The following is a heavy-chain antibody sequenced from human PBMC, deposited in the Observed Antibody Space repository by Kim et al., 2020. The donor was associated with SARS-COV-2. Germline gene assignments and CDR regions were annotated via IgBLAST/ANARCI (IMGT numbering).Heavy chain of an antibody. CDR3: ARGVFCGTSSTCSVYFYHYGMAA. V-gene: IGHV3-21*04. D-gene: IGHD2-21*01. CDR2: ISRDRSYI. Sequence: GGSLRLSCAASAFTFSNYSMNWVRQAPGQGLEWVSSISRDRSYIYYADSVKGRFTIARDNARNSLYLQMNSLRAEDTAVYYCARGVFCGTSSTCSVYFYHYGMAAWGKETRVTVSS. J-gene: IGHJ6*04. CDR1: AFTFSNYS.